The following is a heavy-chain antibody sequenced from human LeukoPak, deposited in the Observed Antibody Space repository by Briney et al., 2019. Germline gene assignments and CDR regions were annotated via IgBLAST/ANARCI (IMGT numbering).Heavy chain of an antibody. Sequence: GGSLRLSCAASGFTFSTYAMTWVRQAPGKGLEWVSGISSIGGSTYYADSVKGRFTISRDNSKNTLYLQMNSLRAEDTAVYYCAKSFREYYDFWSGYYHYYYYYMDVWGKGTTVTVSS. V-gene: IGHV3-23*01. CDR3: AKSFREYYDFWSGYYHYYYYYMDV. CDR2: ISSIGGST. D-gene: IGHD3-3*01. J-gene: IGHJ6*03. CDR1: GFTFSTYA.